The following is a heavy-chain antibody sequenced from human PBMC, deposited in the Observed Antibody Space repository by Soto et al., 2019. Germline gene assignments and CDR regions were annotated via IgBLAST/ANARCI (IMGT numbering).Heavy chain of an antibody. CDR2: MNPNSGNT. CDR3: ARAWGTTLYYYYYGMDV. D-gene: IGHD1-7*01. CDR1: GYTFTGYY. V-gene: IGHV1-8*02. J-gene: IGHJ6*02. Sequence: GASVKVSCKASGYTFTGYYMHWVRQAPGRGLEWMGWMNPNSGNTGYAQKFQGRVTMTRNTSISTAYMELSSLRSEDTAVYYCARAWGTTLYYYYYGMDVWGQGTTVTVSS.